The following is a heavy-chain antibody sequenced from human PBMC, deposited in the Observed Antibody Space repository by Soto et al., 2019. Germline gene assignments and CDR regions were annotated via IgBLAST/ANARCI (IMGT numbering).Heavy chain of an antibody. CDR2: MNPNSGNT. D-gene: IGHD3-3*01. Sequence: GASVKVSCKASGYTFTSYDINWVRQATGQGLEWMGWMNPNSGNTGYAQKFQGRVTMTRNTSISTAYMELSSLRSEDTAVYYCARGLNYDFWSGPSVEDYWGQGTLVTVSS. CDR1: GYTFTSYD. J-gene: IGHJ4*02. CDR3: ARGLNYDFWSGPSVEDY. V-gene: IGHV1-8*01.